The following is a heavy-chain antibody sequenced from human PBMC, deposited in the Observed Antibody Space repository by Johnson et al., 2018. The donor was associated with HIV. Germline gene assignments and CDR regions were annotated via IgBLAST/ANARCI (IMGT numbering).Heavy chain of an antibody. CDR1: GFSFSSYA. D-gene: IGHD3-3*01. CDR2: MSFDGSNK. Sequence: QVQLVESGGGVVQPGRSLRLSCAASGFSFSSYAMHWVRQAPCKGLEWVALMSFDGSNKYYADSVKGRFTISRDNSKNTLYLQMNSLRTEDTAVYYCATEARGVHGTLRFLEWSDGFDIWGQGTMVTVSS. CDR3: ATEARGVHGTLRFLEWSDGFDI. J-gene: IGHJ3*02. V-gene: IGHV3-30*04.